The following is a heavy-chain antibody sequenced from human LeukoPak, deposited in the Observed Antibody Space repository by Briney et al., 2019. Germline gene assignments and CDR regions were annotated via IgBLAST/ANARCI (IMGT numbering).Heavy chain of an antibody. D-gene: IGHD1-26*01. Sequence: PGGSLRLSCAASGFTFSSYSVNWVRQAPGKGLEWVSSISSSSSYIYYADSVKGRFTISRDNAKNSLYLQMNSLRAEDTAVYYCARWEGSYYYYWGQGTLVTVSS. CDR3: ARWEGSYYYY. V-gene: IGHV3-21*01. CDR1: GFTFSSYS. J-gene: IGHJ4*02. CDR2: ISSSSSYI.